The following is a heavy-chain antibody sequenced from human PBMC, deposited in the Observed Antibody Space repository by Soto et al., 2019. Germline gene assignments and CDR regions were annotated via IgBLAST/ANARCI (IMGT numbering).Heavy chain of an antibody. D-gene: IGHD6-19*01. Sequence: GGSLRLSCAASGFTFSSYAMSWVRQPPGKGLEWVSGISASGGSTYYADSVKGRFTISRDNSKNTLYLQMNSLRAEDTAIYSCAKDLRGSGWYYFGYWGQGTLVTVSS. CDR1: GFTFSSYA. CDR2: ISASGGST. CDR3: AKDLRGSGWYYFGY. V-gene: IGHV3-23*01. J-gene: IGHJ4*02.